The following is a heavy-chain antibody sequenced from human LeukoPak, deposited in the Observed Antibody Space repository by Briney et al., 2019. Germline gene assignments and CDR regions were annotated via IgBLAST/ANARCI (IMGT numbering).Heavy chain of an antibody. CDR3: ARDLSSSQPFDY. J-gene: IGHJ4*02. V-gene: IGHV3-30-3*01. CDR2: ISYDGGNK. D-gene: IGHD6-13*01. Sequence: GGSLRLSCAASGFTFSRYAMHWVRQAPGKGLEWVAFISYDGGNKYYADSVMGRFTISRDNSRNTLYLQMNSLRAEDTAMFYCARDLSSSQPFDYWGQGTLVTVSS. CDR1: GFTFSRYA.